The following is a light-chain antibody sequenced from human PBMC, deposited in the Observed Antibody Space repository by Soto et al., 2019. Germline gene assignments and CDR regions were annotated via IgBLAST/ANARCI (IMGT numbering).Light chain of an antibody. V-gene: IGKV1-12*01. CDR3: QQDNSLPHT. CDR1: QGISTW. Sequence: DIQMTQSPSSVSASVGDRVTITCRASQGISTWLAWYQQKPGKVPKLLIYGASSLQTGVPSRFSGSGSGTDFTLTISSLQAEDFATYYCQQDNSLPHTFGQGTKLEIK. CDR2: GAS. J-gene: IGKJ2*01.